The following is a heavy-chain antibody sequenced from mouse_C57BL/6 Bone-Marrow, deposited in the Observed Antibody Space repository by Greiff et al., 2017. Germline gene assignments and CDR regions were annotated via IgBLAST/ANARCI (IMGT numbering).Heavy chain of an antibody. CDR2: IDPSDSYT. D-gene: IGHD2-2*01. J-gene: IGHJ2*01. CDR3: ARYYGYDLYY. CDR1: GYTFTSYW. V-gene: IGHV1-69*01. Sequence: QVQLQQSGAELVMPGASVKLSCKASGYTFTSYWMHWVKQRPGQGLEWIGEIDPSDSYTNYNQKLKGKSTLTVDKSSSTAYMQHSSLTSEDSAVYYCARYYGYDLYYGGQGTTLTVSS.